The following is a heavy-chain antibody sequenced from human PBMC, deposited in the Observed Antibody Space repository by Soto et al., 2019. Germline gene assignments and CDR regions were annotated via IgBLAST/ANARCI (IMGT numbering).Heavy chain of an antibody. J-gene: IGHJ4*02. Sequence: EVQLVESGGALVQPGGSLRLSCVASGFKFSIYSMNWVRQAPGKGLEWSAYITSDTKTIKYVDSVKGRFTISRDNAKNSVYLQVNSLSDEDTAVYYCARSVEGHFDYWGQGTAVTVSS. CDR2: ITSDTKTI. CDR3: ARSVEGHFDY. CDR1: GFKFSIYS. V-gene: IGHV3-48*02. D-gene: IGHD6-19*01.